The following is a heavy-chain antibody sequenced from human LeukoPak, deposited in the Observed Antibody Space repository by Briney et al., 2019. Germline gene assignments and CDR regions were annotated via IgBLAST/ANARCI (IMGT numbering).Heavy chain of an antibody. CDR3: ARGIVGATRAADHFDY. J-gene: IGHJ4*02. Sequence: SETLSLTCTVSGGSISSSSYYWGWIRQPPGKGLEWIGSIYYSGSTYYNPSLKSRVTISVDTSKNQFSLKLSSVTAADTAVYHCARGIVGATRAADHFDYWGQGTLVTVSS. CDR1: GGSISSSSYY. D-gene: IGHD1-26*01. CDR2: IYYSGST. V-gene: IGHV4-39*01.